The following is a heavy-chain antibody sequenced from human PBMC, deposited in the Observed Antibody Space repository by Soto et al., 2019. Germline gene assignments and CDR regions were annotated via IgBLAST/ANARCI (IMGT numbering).Heavy chain of an antibody. J-gene: IGHJ4*02. D-gene: IGHD3-16*02. CDR1: GFTFSSYW. CDR3: ARDRYYDYIWGSYRYTSDFDY. CDR2: INSDGSST. V-gene: IGHV3-74*01. Sequence: EVQLVESGGGLVQPGGSLRLSCAASGFTFSSYWMHWVRQAPGKGLVWVSRINSDGSSTSYADSVKGRFTISRDNAKNTLYLQMNSLRAEDTAVYYCARDRYYDYIWGSYRYTSDFDYWGQGTLVTVSS.